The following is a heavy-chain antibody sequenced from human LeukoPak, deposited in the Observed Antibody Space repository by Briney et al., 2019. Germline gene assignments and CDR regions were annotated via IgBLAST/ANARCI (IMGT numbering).Heavy chain of an antibody. V-gene: IGHV3-7*01. J-gene: IGHJ2*01. CDR3: ARDFPLGYCTNGVCDYWYFDL. CDR1: GFTFSSYW. D-gene: IGHD2-8*01. CDR2: IKQDGSEK. Sequence: QAGGSLRLSCAASGFTFSSYWMSWVRQAPGKGLEWVANIKQDGSEKYYVDSVKGRFTISRDNAKNSLYLQMNSLRAEDTAVYYCARDFPLGYCTNGVCDYWYFDLWGRGTLVTVSS.